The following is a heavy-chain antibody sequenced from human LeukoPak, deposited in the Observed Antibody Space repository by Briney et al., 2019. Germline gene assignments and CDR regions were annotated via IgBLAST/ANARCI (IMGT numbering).Heavy chain of an antibody. Sequence: GGSLRLSCAASGFTFSNYLMSRVRQAPGKGLEWVANIKQDGSEKYYVDSMKGRFTISRDNAKNSLYLQMNSLRAEDTAVYYCAREAYCSSTSCQGYYFDFWGQGTLVTVSS. J-gene: IGHJ4*02. CDR3: AREAYCSSTSCQGYYFDF. V-gene: IGHV3-7*01. CDR1: GFTFSNYL. D-gene: IGHD2-2*01. CDR2: IKQDGSEK.